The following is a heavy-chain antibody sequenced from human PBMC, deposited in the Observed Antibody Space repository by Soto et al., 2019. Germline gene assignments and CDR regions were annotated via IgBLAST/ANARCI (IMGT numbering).Heavy chain of an antibody. CDR1: GYTLINYA. CDR2: VNGGDDNT. D-gene: IGHD1-1*01. CDR3: SRDSEPTDPYFGP. Sequence: QVQLVQSGAELKKPGASVKISCKASGYTLINYAIYWVRRAPGQGLEWMGWVNGGDDNTRYSQRFQGRLTNTRGVSSSTIYMEQTSLRFEDTAVYYCSRDSEPTDPYFGPGGQGTLVTVSS. V-gene: IGHV1-3*01. J-gene: IGHJ5*02.